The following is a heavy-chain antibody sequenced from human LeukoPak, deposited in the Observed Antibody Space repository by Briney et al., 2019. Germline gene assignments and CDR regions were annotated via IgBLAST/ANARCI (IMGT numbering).Heavy chain of an antibody. J-gene: IGHJ4*02. CDR2: ISSSGSTI. V-gene: IGHV3-48*03. D-gene: IGHD3-22*01. CDR3: ARKSSGYYSGINDY. Sequence: GGSLRLSCAASGFTFSSYEMNWVRQAPGKGLEGVSYISSSGSTIYYADSVKGRFTISRDNAKNSLYLQMNSLRAEDTAVYYCARKSSGYYSGINDYWGQGTLVTVSS. CDR1: GFTFSSYE.